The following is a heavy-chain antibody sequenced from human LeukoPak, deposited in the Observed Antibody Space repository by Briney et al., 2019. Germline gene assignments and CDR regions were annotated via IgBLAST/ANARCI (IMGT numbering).Heavy chain of an antibody. CDR3: ARTGTPARPDDAFDI. J-gene: IGHJ3*02. Sequence: ASVKVSCKASGYTFTGYYMHWVRQAPGQGLEWMGWINPNSGGTNYAQKFQGRVTMTRDTSISTAYMELSRLRSDDTAVYYCARTGTPARPDDAFDIWGQGTMVTVSS. CDR1: GYTFTGYY. CDR2: INPNSGGT. V-gene: IGHV1-2*02. D-gene: IGHD6-6*01.